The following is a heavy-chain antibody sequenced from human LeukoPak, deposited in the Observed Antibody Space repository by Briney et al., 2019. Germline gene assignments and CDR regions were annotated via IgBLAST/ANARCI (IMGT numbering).Heavy chain of an antibody. CDR1: GGSISSSSYY. D-gene: IGHD6-19*01. CDR2: IYYSGST. V-gene: IGHV4-39*01. Sequence: PSETLSLTCTVSGGSISSSSYYWGWIRQPPGKGLEWIGSIYYSGSTYYNPSLKSRVTISVDTSKNQFSLKLSSVTAADTAVYYCARLALIGWYVDYWGQGTLVTVSP. CDR3: ARLALIGWYVDY. J-gene: IGHJ4*02.